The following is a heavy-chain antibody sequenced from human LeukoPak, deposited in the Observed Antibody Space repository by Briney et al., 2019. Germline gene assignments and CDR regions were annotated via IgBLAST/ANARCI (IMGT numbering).Heavy chain of an antibody. V-gene: IGHV4-30-4*01. D-gene: IGHD6-6*01. CDR2: IYYSGST. J-gene: IGHJ5*02. Sequence: PSETLSLTCTVSGGSISSYYWRWIRQPPGKGLEWIGYIYYSGSTYYNPSLKSRVTISVDTSKNQFSLKLSSVTAADTAVYYCARGGRIVLVTWGQGTLVIVSS. CDR1: GGSISSYY. CDR3: ARGGRIVLVT.